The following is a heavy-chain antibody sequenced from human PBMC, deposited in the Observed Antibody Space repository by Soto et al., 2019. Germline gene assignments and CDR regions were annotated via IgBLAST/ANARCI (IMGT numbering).Heavy chain of an antibody. V-gene: IGHV3-23*01. Sequence: EVQLLESGGGLVQPGGSLRLYCAASGFTFSSYAMSWVRQAPGKGLEWVSVISGSGDSTYYADSVRGRFTISRDNSKNTLYLQMNSLRAEDTAVYYCAKDRDGAAAGPTKFSGMDVWGHGTTVTVSS. J-gene: IGHJ6*02. CDR2: ISGSGDST. D-gene: IGHD6-13*01. CDR1: GFTFSSYA. CDR3: AKDRDGAAAGPTKFSGMDV.